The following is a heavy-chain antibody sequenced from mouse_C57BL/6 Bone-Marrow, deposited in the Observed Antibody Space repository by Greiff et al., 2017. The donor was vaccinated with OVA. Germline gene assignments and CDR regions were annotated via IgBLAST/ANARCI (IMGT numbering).Heavy chain of an antibody. J-gene: IGHJ1*03. Sequence: QVQLKESGAELMKPGASVKLSCKATGYTFTGYWIEWVKQRPGHGLEWIGEILPGSGSTNYNEKFKGKATFNADTSSNTAYMQLSSLTTEDSAIYYCARYGTTVVATDWYFDVWGTGTTVTVSS. CDR3: ARYGTTVVATDWYFDV. CDR2: ILPGSGST. V-gene: IGHV1-9*01. CDR1: GYTFTGYW. D-gene: IGHD1-1*01.